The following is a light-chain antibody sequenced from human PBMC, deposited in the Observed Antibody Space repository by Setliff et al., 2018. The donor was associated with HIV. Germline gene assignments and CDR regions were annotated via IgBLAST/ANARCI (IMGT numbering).Light chain of an antibody. V-gene: IGLV3-21*03. CDR2: DDS. J-gene: IGLJ1*01. CDR1: NIGSKS. CDR3: QVWDSSSDHHV. Sequence: SYELPQPPSVSVAPGKTARITCGGNNIGSKSVHWYQQKPGQAPVLVVYDDSHRPSGIPERFSGSESGNTATLTISRVEAGDEADYYCQVWDSSSDHHVFGTGTKVTVL.